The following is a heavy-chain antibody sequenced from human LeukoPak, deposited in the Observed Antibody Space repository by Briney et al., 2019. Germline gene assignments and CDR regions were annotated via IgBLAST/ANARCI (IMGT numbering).Heavy chain of an antibody. CDR1: GFTFNDYF. CDR3: ARVATGPYYDSSGYYVGYYYYYMDV. CDR2: IKQDGSEK. J-gene: IGHJ6*03. V-gene: IGHV3-7*01. Sequence: GGSLRLSCTSSGFTFNDYFMSWIRQAPGKGLEWVANIKQDGSEKYYVDSVKGRFTISRDNAKSSLYLQMNSLRAEDTAVYYCARVATGPYYDSSGYYVGYYYYYMDVWGKGTTVTISS. D-gene: IGHD3-22*01.